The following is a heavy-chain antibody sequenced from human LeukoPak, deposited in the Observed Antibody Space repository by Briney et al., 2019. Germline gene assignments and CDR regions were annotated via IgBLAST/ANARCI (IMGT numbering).Heavy chain of an antibody. V-gene: IGHV3-48*03. CDR3: ARGPPIVVVPASADV. CDR2: ISSSGSTI. J-gene: IGHJ6*04. Sequence: GGSLRLSCAASGFTFSSYEMNWVRQAPGKGLEWVSYISSSGSTIYYADSVKGRFTISRDNAKNSLYLQMNSLRAEDTAVYYCARGPPIVVVPASADVWGKGTTVTVSS. CDR1: GFTFSSYE. D-gene: IGHD2-2*01.